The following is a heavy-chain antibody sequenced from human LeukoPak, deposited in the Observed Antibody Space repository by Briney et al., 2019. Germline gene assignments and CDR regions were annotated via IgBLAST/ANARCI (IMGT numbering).Heavy chain of an antibody. Sequence: PGGSLRLSCAASGFTFSSYWMHWVRQAPGKGLEWVAFIRYDGSNKYYADSVKGRFTISRDNSKNTLYLQMNSLRAEDTAVYYCAKEFGGSSDYWGQGTLVTVSS. D-gene: IGHD1-26*01. J-gene: IGHJ4*02. CDR1: GFTFSSYW. V-gene: IGHV3-30*02. CDR2: IRYDGSNK. CDR3: AKEFGGSSDY.